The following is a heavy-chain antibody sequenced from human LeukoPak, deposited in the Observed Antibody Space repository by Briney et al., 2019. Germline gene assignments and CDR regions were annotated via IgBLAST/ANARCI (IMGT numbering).Heavy chain of an antibody. Sequence: SETLSLTCTVSGGSISSSSYYWGWIRQPPGKGLEWIGSIYYSGSTYYNPSLKSRVTISVDTSKNQFSLKLSSVTAADTAVYYCASEYSSGWYRYYYMDVWGKGTTVTVSS. D-gene: IGHD6-19*01. CDR3: ASEYSSGWYRYYYMDV. CDR2: IYYSGST. V-gene: IGHV4-39*07. J-gene: IGHJ6*03. CDR1: GGSISSSSYY.